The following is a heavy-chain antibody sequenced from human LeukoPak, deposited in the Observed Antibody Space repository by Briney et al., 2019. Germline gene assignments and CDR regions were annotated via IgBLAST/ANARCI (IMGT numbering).Heavy chain of an antibody. D-gene: IGHD3-10*01. CDR3: ARDYGDQIGYFDY. Sequence: GGSLRLSCAASGFTFSSYSMNWVRQAPGKGLAWVAYISSSSSIIYYADSVKGRFTISRDNAKNSLYLQMDSLRAEDTAVYYCARDYGDQIGYFDYWGQGTLVTVSS. J-gene: IGHJ4*02. CDR2: ISSSSSII. CDR1: GFTFSSYS. V-gene: IGHV3-48*04.